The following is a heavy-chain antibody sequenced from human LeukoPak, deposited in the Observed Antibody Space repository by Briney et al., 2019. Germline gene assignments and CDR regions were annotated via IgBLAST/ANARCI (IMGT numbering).Heavy chain of an antibody. CDR1: GFSFSSYW. J-gene: IGHJ4*02. D-gene: IGHD5-24*01. V-gene: IGHV3-7*04. CDR2: IKQDGSKR. CDR3: TRVGYIDEGIDY. Sequence: GGSLRLSCVASGFSFSSYWMTWVRQAPGRGLEWVANIKQDGSKRSYVDSVKGRFTISRDNAKNSLYLQMNSLRAEDTAIYYCTRVGYIDEGIDYWGQGTLVTVSS.